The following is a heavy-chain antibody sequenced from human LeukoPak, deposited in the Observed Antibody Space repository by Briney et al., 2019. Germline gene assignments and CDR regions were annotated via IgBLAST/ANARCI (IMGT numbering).Heavy chain of an antibody. D-gene: IGHD3-9*01. CDR3: ARDRVTYYDILTGAYYFDY. V-gene: IGHV3-11*01. J-gene: IGHJ4*02. Sequence: PGGSPRLSCAASGFTFSDYYMSWIRQAPGKGLEWVSYISSSGSTIYYADSVKGRFTISRDNAKNSLYLQMNSLRAEDTAVYYCARDRVTYYDILTGAYYFDYWGQGTLVTVSS. CDR1: GFTFSDYY. CDR2: ISSSGSTI.